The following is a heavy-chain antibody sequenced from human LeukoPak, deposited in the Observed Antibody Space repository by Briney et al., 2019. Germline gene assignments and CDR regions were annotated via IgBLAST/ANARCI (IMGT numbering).Heavy chain of an antibody. D-gene: IGHD5-12*01. V-gene: IGHV3-48*03. J-gene: IGHJ6*04. Sequence: GGSLTLSCSASGFTFSSYEMNWVRQAPGKGLEWVSYISSSGSTIYYADSVKGRFTISRDNAKNSLYLQMNSLRAEDTAVYYCASWLRYYYYGMDVWGKGTTVTVSS. CDR1: GFTFSSYE. CDR2: ISSSGSTI. CDR3: ASWLRYYYYGMDV.